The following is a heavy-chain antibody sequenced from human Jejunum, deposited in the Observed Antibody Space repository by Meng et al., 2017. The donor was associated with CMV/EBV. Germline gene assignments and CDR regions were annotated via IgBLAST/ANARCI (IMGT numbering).Heavy chain of an antibody. J-gene: IGHJ4*02. CDR2: IYYSGNT. CDR3: ARDPYGGNSGIGF. Sequence: SGGSIKSDDHYWSWIRQQPGKGLEWIGYIYYSGNTFYNPSLKSRVTMSVDTSKNQFSLKLSSVTAADTAVYYCARDPYGGNSGIGFWGQGTLVTVSS. D-gene: IGHD4-23*01. V-gene: IGHV4-31*02. CDR1: GGSIKSDDHY.